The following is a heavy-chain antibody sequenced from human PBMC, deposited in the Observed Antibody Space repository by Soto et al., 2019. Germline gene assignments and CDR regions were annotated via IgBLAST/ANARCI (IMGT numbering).Heavy chain of an antibody. V-gene: IGHV3-23*01. CDR3: AKDGYVWGSYRYGNDY. CDR2: ISGSGGST. J-gene: IGHJ4*02. CDR1: GFTFSSYA. D-gene: IGHD3-16*02. Sequence: GGSLRLSCAASGFTFSSYAMSWVRQAPGKGLEWVSAISGSGGSTYYADSVKGRFTISRDNSKNTLYLQMNSLRAEDTAVYYCAKDGYVWGSYRYGNDYWGQGTLVTVSS.